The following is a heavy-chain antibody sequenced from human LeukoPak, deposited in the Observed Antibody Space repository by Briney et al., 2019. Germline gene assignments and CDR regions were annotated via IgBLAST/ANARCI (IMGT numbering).Heavy chain of an antibody. J-gene: IGHJ5*02. CDR2: IYPGGSDA. V-gene: IGHV5-51*01. Sequence: GESLKISCKGSGYSFTNYWIGWVRQMPGKGLKWMGIIYPGGSDARYSPSFQGQVTISADKSISTAYLQWSSLKASDTAMYYCARLGTYYSLNWFDPWGQGTLVTVSS. CDR1: GYSFTNYW. CDR3: ARLGTYYSLNWFDP. D-gene: IGHD3-10*01.